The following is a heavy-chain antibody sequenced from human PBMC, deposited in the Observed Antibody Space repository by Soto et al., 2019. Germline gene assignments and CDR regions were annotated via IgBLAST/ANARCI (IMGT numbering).Heavy chain of an antibody. D-gene: IGHD3-22*01. CDR2: IIPIFGTA. J-gene: IGHJ6*02. CDR1: GVTFSSYV. CDR3: ARAVFRYDSSGPNYYYYYGMDV. Sequence: SGKVSCKASGVTFSSYVISWVRQAPGQGLEWMGGIIPIFGTANYAQKFQGRVTITADESTSTAYMELSSLRSEDTAVYYCARAVFRYDSSGPNYYYYYGMDVWSQGTTVTVSS. V-gene: IGHV1-69*13.